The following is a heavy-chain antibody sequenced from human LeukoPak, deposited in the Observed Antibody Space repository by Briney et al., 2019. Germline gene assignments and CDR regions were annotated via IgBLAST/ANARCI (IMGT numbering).Heavy chain of an antibody. Sequence: SETLSLTCTVSGGSISSYYWSWIRQPPGKGLEWIGYIYYSGSTNYNPSLKSRVTISVDTSKNQFSLKLSSVTAADTAVYYCARQSLYTDDAFDIWGQGTMVTVSS. J-gene: IGHJ3*02. V-gene: IGHV4-59*01. CDR1: GGSISSYY. CDR3: ARQSLYTDDAFDI. D-gene: IGHD3-16*02. CDR2: IYYSGST.